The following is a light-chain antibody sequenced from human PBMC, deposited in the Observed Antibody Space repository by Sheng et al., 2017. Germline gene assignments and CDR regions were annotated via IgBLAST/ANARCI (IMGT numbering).Light chain of an antibody. Sequence: EIVLTQSPATLSLSPGERATLSCRASQSVSSNLAWYQQKPGQAPRLLIHSTSIRATGIPDRFSGSVSGTDFTLTINRLEPEDFAVYYCQHYGRSPVTFGQGTKVEIK. CDR2: STS. CDR1: QSVSSN. V-gene: IGKV3-20*01. J-gene: IGKJ1*01. CDR3: QHYGRSPVT.